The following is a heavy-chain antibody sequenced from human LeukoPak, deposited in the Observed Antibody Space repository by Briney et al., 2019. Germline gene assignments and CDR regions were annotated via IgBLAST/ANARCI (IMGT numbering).Heavy chain of an antibody. CDR3: AKGGGRVDTAMVPEYYFDY. Sequence: GRSLRLSCAASGFSFTAYGMHWVRQAPGKGLEWVAVISSDESEEYYADSVKGRFTISRDNSKNTLYLQMNSLRAEDTAVYYCAKGGGRVDTAMVPEYYFDYWGQGTLVTVSS. CDR1: GFSFTAYG. D-gene: IGHD5-18*01. CDR2: ISSDESEE. J-gene: IGHJ4*02. V-gene: IGHV3-30*18.